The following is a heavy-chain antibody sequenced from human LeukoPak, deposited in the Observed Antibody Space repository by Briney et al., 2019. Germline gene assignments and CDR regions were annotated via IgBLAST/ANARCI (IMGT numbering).Heavy chain of an antibody. J-gene: IGHJ6*03. Sequence: SETLSLTCTVSGGSISSYYWSWIRQPAGKGLEWIGRIYTSGSTYYNPSLQSRITLSVDTSKNKFSLKLSSVTAADTAVYYCARDMTTDYYYYMDVWGKGTTVTVSS. CDR3: ARDMTTDYYYYMDV. CDR2: IYTSGST. CDR1: GGSISSYY. D-gene: IGHD4-11*01. V-gene: IGHV4-4*07.